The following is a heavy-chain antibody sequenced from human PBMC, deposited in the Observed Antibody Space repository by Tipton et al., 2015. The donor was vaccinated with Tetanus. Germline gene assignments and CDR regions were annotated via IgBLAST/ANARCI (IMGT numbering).Heavy chain of an antibody. CDR3: ARDNGNGVMIAATLGIDY. CDR2: INAGNGDK. J-gene: IGHJ4*02. CDR1: GYTFTNNA. V-gene: IGHV1-3*01. D-gene: IGHD2-15*01. Sequence: QSGAEVKKPGASVRVSRKASGYTFTNNAIHWLRQAPGQRLEWMAWINAGNGDKRYSERFQGRVTIIRDTSASTVYMELSSLRSDDTAVYYCARDNGNGVMIAATLGIDYWGQGTLVTVSS.